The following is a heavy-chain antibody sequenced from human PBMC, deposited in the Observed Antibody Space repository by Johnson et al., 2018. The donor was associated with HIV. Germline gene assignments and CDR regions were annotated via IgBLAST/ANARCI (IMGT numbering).Heavy chain of an antibody. V-gene: IGHV3-30*04. Sequence: QVQLVESGGGVVQPGRSLRLSCAASGFTFSSYAMHWVRQALGKGLEWVAAISYDGSNKYYADSVKGRFTISRDNSKNTLYLQMNSLKTEDTAVYYCTTDITMILVARGGAFDIWGQGTMVTVSS. J-gene: IGHJ3*02. CDR2: ISYDGSNK. CDR3: TTDITMILVARGGAFDI. CDR1: GFTFSSYA. D-gene: IGHD3-22*01.